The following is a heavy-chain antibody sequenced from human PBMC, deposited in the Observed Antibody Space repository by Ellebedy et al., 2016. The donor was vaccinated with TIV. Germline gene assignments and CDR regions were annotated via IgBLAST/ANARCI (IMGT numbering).Heavy chain of an antibody. Sequence: MPSETLSLTCAVYGGSFSGYYWRWIRQHPGKGLEWIGHISYSGSTYFNPSLTSRVTISVDTSKNQFSLKLSSVTAADTAVYYCARALSMIRGGGFDPWGQGTLVTVSS. J-gene: IGHJ5*02. CDR2: ISYSGST. CDR3: ARALSMIRGGGFDP. CDR1: GGSFSGYY. D-gene: IGHD3-10*01. V-gene: IGHV4-31*11.